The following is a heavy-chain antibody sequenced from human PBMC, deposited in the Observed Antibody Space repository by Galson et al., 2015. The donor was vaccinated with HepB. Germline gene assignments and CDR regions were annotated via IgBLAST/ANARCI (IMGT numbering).Heavy chain of an antibody. CDR2: INPNSGGT. V-gene: IGHV1-2*02. J-gene: IGHJ4*02. D-gene: IGHD4-23*01. CDR1: GYTFTDYY. Sequence: SVKVSCKASGYTFTDYYMHWVRQAPGQGLEWMGWINPNSGGTNYAQKFQGRVTMTRDTSISTAYMELIRLRSDDTAMYYCARDKGGNFPDYWGQGTLVTVSS. CDR3: ARDKGGNFPDY.